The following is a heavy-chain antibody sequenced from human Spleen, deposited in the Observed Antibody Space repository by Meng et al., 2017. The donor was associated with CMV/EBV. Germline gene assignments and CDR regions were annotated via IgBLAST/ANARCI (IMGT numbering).Heavy chain of an antibody. CDR2: IYYSGST. J-gene: IGHJ4*02. CDR3: ASTNYHDSNAPLDY. CDR1: GASIGGDGYY. Sequence: SGASIGGDGYYWTGIRQHQGKGLEWIGQIYYSGSTYYNPSLKSRVTISVGTSKNQFSLKLNSVTAADTAVYYCASTNYHDSNAPLDYWGQGTLVTVSS. D-gene: IGHD3-22*01. V-gene: IGHV4-31*02.